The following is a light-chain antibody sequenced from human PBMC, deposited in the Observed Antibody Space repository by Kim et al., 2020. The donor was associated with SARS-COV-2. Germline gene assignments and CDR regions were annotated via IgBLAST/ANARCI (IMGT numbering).Light chain of an antibody. CDR3: QQYCSPPQT. CDR1: QSVLYTSDNKNY. CDR2: WAS. V-gene: IGKV4-1*01. J-gene: IGKJ1*01. Sequence: DIVMTQSPDSLAVSLGERATINCKSSQSVLYTSDNKNYLAWYQQKPGQPPKLLIYWASTRESGVPDRFSGSGSGTDFTLTISSLQAEDVAVYYCQQYCSPPQTFGQGTKVDIK.